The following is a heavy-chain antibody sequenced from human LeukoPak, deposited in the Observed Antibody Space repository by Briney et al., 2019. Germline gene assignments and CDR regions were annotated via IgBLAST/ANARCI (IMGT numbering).Heavy chain of an antibody. V-gene: IGHV4-4*09. Sequence: SETLSLTCTVSGASTSSYYWTWIRQPPGKGLEWIGYIYTSGTTNYNPSLKSRVTISVDTSKNQFSLKLSSVTAADTAVYYCASSSSSTSCCNFDYWGQGTLVTVSS. CDR3: ASSSSSTSCCNFDY. D-gene: IGHD2-2*01. CDR1: GASTSSYY. CDR2: IYTSGTT. J-gene: IGHJ4*02.